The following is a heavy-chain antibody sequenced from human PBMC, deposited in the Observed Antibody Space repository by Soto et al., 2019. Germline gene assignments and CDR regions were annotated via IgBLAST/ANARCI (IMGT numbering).Heavy chain of an antibody. Sequence: QVQLVESGGGVVQPGRSLRLSCAASGFTFSSYGMHWVRQAPGKGLEWVAVISYDGSNKYYADSVKGRFTISRDNSKNTLYLQMNSLRAGDTAVYYCAKEDSPPAGYGDFDYWGQGTLVTVSS. CDR1: GFTFSSYG. V-gene: IGHV3-30*18. J-gene: IGHJ4*02. CDR3: AKEDSPPAGYGDFDY. CDR2: ISYDGSNK. D-gene: IGHD5-12*01.